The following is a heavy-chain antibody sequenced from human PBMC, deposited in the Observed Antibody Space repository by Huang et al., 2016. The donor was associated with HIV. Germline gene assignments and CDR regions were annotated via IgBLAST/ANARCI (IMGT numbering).Heavy chain of an antibody. CDR1: GYTFTSYG. CDR2: RSGSSGDT. J-gene: IGHJ3*02. Sequence: QIQLMQSGPELKQPGASVKVSCKASGYTFTSYGITWVRQAPGQGPEWMGWRSGSSGDTENAQKFQGRVTLTTDTATNIAYMELRSLRSDDTAKYYCARDPKYHRIGYYRQRRGIDIWGQGTMVIVSS. CDR3: ARDPKYHRIGYYRQRRGIDI. D-gene: IGHD3-22*01. V-gene: IGHV1-18*01.